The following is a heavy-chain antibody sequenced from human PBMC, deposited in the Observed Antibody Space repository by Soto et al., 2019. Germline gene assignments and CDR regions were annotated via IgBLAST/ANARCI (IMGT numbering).Heavy chain of an antibody. CDR3: ASVVVAAATYYMDV. Sequence: PSETLSLTCTVSGGSISSYYWSWVRQPPGKGLEWIGYIYYSGSTNYNPSLKSRVTISVDTSKNQFSLKLSSVTAADTAVYYCASVVVAAATYYMDVWGKGTTVTVSS. CDR1: GGSISSYY. J-gene: IGHJ6*03. D-gene: IGHD2-15*01. V-gene: IGHV4-59*01. CDR2: IYYSGST.